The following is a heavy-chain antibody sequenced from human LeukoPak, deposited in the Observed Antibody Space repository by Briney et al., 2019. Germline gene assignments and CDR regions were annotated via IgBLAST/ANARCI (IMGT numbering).Heavy chain of an antibody. CDR2: IYYSGST. Sequence: PSETLSLTCTVSGGSISGYYWSWIRQPPGKGLEWIGYIYYSGSTNYNPSLKSRVTISVDTSKNQFSLKLSSVTAADTAVYYCARGGYCSSTSCSWFDPWGQGTLVTVSS. CDR1: GGSISGYY. V-gene: IGHV4-59*01. J-gene: IGHJ5*02. CDR3: ARGGYCSSTSCSWFDP. D-gene: IGHD2-2*01.